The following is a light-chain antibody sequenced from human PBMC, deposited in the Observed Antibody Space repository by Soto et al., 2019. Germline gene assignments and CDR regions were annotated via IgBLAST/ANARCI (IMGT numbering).Light chain of an antibody. J-gene: IGLJ6*01. CDR2: DVS. CDR3: CSSTTSNNRPKV. CDR1: SSDVGGYNY. Sequence: QSVLTQPASVSGSPGQSITISCTGTSSDVGGYNYVSWYQQHPGQAPKFMIYDVSNRPSGVSNRFSGSKSGNTASLTISGLQADDEADYYCCSSTTSNNRPKVFGTGTKLTVL. V-gene: IGLV2-14*01.